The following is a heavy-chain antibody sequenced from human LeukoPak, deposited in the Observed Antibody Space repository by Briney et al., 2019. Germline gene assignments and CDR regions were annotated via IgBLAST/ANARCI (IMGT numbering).Heavy chain of an antibody. D-gene: IGHD6-19*01. CDR2: IYYSGST. CDR1: GGSITSAGYF. Sequence: NPPQTLFLTCTVSGGSITSAGYFWSWTRQHPEKGLEFVGYIYYSGSTYYNPSLQSRMTISADTSKNQFSLNLNSVTAADTAVYFCARGVAGPSSFDYWGQGTLITVSS. J-gene: IGHJ4*02. CDR3: ARGVAGPSSFDY. V-gene: IGHV4-31*03.